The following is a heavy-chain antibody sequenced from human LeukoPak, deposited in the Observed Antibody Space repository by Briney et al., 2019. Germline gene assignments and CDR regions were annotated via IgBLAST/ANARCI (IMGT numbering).Heavy chain of an antibody. Sequence: SETLSLTCSVSGGSVNNSPYYWGWIRQTPGKGLEWIGSIIYSGRSSYNPSLQSRVTISLDTSKNQFSLQLSSVTAADTAVYFCVRPPTWGFVSEYFDYWGRETLVTVSS. CDR3: VRPPTWGFVSEYFDY. CDR2: IIYSGRS. V-gene: IGHV4-39*01. CDR1: GGSVNNSPYY. J-gene: IGHJ4*02. D-gene: IGHD7-27*01.